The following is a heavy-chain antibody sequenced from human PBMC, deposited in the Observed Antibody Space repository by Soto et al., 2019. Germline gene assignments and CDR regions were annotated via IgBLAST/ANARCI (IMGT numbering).Heavy chain of an antibody. CDR1: GFTFSSYE. D-gene: IGHD3-3*01. CDR3: ARGARLIFVFWSGDAGGGMDV. Sequence: GGSLRLSCAASGFTFSSYEMNWDRQAPGKGLEGASYISSSGSTIYYADSVKGRFTISRDNAKNSLYLQMNSPRAEDTAVYYCARGARLIFVFWSGDAGGGMDVLGQGTTVTVSS. CDR2: ISSSGSTI. J-gene: IGHJ6*02. V-gene: IGHV3-48*03.